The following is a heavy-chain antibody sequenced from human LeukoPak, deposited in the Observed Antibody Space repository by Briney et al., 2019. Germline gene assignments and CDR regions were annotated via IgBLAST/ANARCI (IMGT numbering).Heavy chain of an antibody. CDR3: ARKYDIYLDY. V-gene: IGHV3-33*01. D-gene: IGHD3-9*01. CDR2: IWYDGSNK. Sequence: GRSLRLSCAASGFTFSSYGMHWVRQAPGKGLEWVAVIWYDGSNKYYADSVKGRFTISRDNSKNTLYPQMNSLRAEDTAVYYCARKYDIYLDYWGQGTLVTVSS. J-gene: IGHJ4*02. CDR1: GFTFSSYG.